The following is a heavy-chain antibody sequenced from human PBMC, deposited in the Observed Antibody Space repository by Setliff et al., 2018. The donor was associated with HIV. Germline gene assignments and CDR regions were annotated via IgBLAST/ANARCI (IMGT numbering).Heavy chain of an antibody. CDR3: ALGYCSVGSCYSVDFDY. CDR2: IIPIFGTA. V-gene: IGHV1-69*06. Sequence: SVKVSCKASGYTFTSYYLHWVRQAPGQGLEWMGRIIPIFGTANYAQTFQGRVTITADKSTSTAYMELSSLGSEDTAVYYCALGYCSVGSCYSVDFDYWGQGTLVTVSS. CDR1: GYTFTSYY. D-gene: IGHD2-15*01. J-gene: IGHJ4*02.